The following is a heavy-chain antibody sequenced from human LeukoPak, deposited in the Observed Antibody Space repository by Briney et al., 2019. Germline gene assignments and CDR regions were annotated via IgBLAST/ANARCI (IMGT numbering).Heavy chain of an antibody. CDR2: INPNSGGT. D-gene: IGHD2-8*02. V-gene: IGHV1-2*02. Sequence: GASVKDSCKDSGYTFTGYYMHWVRQAPGQGLEWMGWINPNSGGTNYAQKFQGRVTMTRDTSINTAYMELNSLRSDGTAVYYCARTGDFEYWGQGSLGTVSS. CDR1: GYTFTGYY. J-gene: IGHJ4*02. CDR3: ARTGDFEY.